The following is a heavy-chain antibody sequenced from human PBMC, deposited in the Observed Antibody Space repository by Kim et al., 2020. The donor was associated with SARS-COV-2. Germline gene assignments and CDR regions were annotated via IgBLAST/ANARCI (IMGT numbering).Heavy chain of an antibody. V-gene: IGHV1-2*06. D-gene: IGHD3-16*01. Sequence: PSVKVSCKASGYTFTGYYMHWVRQAPGQGLEWIGRINPNSGGPNYAQKFQGRVTMTRDTSISTAYMELGRLRSDDTAVYYCARDLRASVPYYYGMDVWGQGTTVTVSS. CDR2: INPNSGGP. J-gene: IGHJ6*02. CDR1: GYTFTGYY. CDR3: ARDLRASVPYYYGMDV.